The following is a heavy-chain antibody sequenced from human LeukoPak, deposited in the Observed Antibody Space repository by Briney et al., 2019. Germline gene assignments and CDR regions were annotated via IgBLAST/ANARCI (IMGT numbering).Heavy chain of an antibody. V-gene: IGHV4-34*01. D-gene: IGHD6-13*01. CDR2: INHSGST. J-gene: IGHJ4*02. CDR3: ASGRAAAGVSGADY. Sequence: SETLSLTCAVYGGAFSGYYWSWIRQPPGKGLEWIGEINHSGSTNYNPTLNSRVTISVDTSKNQFSLKLSSVTAADTAVYYCASGRAAAGVSGADYWGQGTLVTVSS. CDR1: GGAFSGYY.